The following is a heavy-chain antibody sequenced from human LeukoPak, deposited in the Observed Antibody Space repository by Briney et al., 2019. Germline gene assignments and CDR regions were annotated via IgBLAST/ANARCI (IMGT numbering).Heavy chain of an antibody. CDR1: GGSFSGYY. J-gene: IGHJ6*02. V-gene: IGHV4-34*01. CDR3: ARVLGSYGFYYYYGMDV. CDR2: INHSGST. Sequence: SETLSLTCAVYGGSFSGYYWSWIRQPPGKGLEWIGEINHSGSTNYNPSLKSRVTISVDTSKNQFSLKLSSVTAADTAVYYCARVLGSYGFYYYYGMDVWGQGTTVTVSS. D-gene: IGHD5-18*01.